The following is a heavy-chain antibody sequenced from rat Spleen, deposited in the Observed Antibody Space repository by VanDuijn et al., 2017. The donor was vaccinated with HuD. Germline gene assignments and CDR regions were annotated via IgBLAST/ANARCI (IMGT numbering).Heavy chain of an antibody. CDR1: GFTFSDYY. D-gene: IGHD3-1*01. CDR2: ISYDGDST. CDR3: ATPLPH. V-gene: IGHV5-29*01. Sequence: EVQLVESDGGLVQPGRSLKLSCAASGFTFSDYYMAWVRQAPTKGLEWVATISYDGDSTYYRDSVKGRFTISRDNAENTVYLQMNSLRSEETATYYCATPLPHWGLGVLVTVSS. J-gene: IGHJ2*01.